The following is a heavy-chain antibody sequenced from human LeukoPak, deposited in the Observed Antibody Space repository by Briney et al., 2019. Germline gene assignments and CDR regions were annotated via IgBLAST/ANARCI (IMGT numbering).Heavy chain of an antibody. Sequence: GGSLRLSCVASGFTFSSYWMHWVRQAPGKGLVWVSRTKSDGSTNYADSVKGRFTISRDNAKNTVSLQMNSLRAEDTGVYFCARAPSEIGGYYPEYFRHWGQGTLVTVSS. J-gene: IGHJ1*01. CDR2: TKSDGST. V-gene: IGHV3-74*01. CDR3: ARAPSEIGGYYPEYFRH. CDR1: GFTFSSYW. D-gene: IGHD3-22*01.